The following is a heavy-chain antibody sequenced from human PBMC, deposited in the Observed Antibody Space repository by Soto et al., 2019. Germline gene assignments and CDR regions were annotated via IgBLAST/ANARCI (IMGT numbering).Heavy chain of an antibody. CDR2: IYYSGST. CDR1: GGSISSGGYY. Sequence: XSLTCTGSGGSISSGGYYCSLIRQHPGKGLEWMGYIYYSGSTYDNPSLKSRVTISVDTSKNQFSLKLNSVTAADTAVYYCASRHSSPYFDYWGQGTLVTVSS. D-gene: IGHD6-13*01. J-gene: IGHJ4*02. CDR3: ASRHSSPYFDY. V-gene: IGHV4-30-4*08.